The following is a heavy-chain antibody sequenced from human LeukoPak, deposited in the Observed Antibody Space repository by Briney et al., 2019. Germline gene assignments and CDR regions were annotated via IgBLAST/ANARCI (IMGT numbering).Heavy chain of an antibody. V-gene: IGHV4-59*08. Sequence: SETLSLTCTVSGGSISSYYWSWIRQPPGKGLEWIGYIYYSGSTNYNPSLKSRVTISVDTSKNQFSLKLSSVTAADTAVYYCARRNYGDYGFDYWGQGALVTVSS. CDR3: ARRNYGDYGFDY. D-gene: IGHD4-17*01. J-gene: IGHJ4*02. CDR2: IYYSGST. CDR1: GGSISSYY.